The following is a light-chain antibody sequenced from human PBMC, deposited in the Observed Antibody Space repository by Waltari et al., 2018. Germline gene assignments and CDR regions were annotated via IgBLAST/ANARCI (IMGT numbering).Light chain of an antibody. CDR2: EDT. CDR3: YSSDSTGLRV. CDR1: ELPRKY. Sequence: SYELTQPPSVSVSPGQTARITCSGHELPRKYAYWFQQKSGQAPQLVIYEDTKRPPGIPERFSGSSSGTVATLTITGAQVDDEADYYCYSSDSTGLRVFGGGTTVVVL. J-gene: IGLJ1*01. V-gene: IGLV3-10*01.